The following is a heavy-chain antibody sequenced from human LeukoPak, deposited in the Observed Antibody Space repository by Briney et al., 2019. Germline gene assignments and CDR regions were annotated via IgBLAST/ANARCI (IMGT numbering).Heavy chain of an antibody. V-gene: IGHV3-23*01. Sequence: GGSLRLSCAASGFTFDNYAMSWVRQAPGEGLEWVSTISVSDTFYADSVRGRFTISRDSSRNTIYLLMNSLRTEDTALYYCAKRAPPGTAAGVPYYFDYWGQGTLVTVSS. D-gene: IGHD6-25*01. J-gene: IGHJ4*02. CDR2: ISVSDT. CDR1: GFTFDNYA. CDR3: AKRAPPGTAAGVPYYFDY.